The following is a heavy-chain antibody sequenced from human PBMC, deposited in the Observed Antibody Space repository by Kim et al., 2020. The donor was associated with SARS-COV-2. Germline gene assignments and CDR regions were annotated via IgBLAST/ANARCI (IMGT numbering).Heavy chain of an antibody. CDR2: IIPIFGTA. D-gene: IGHD3-3*01. CDR1: GGTFSSYA. CDR3: ARVQGDFWSGYRLWVDV. J-gene: IGHJ6*02. Sequence: SVKVSCKASGGTFSSYAISWVRQAPGQGLEWMGGIIPIFGTANYAQKFQGRVTITADESTSTAYMELSSLRSEDTAVYYCARVQGDFWSGYRLWVDVWGQGTTVTVSS. V-gene: IGHV1-69*13.